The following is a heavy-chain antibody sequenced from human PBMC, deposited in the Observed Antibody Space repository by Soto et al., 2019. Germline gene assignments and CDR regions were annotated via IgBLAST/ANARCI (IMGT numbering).Heavy chain of an antibody. J-gene: IGHJ4*02. V-gene: IGHV3-30-3*01. CDR3: ARDRAGFGDTLDY. CDR2: ISYDGSNK. CDR1: GFTFSSHA. Sequence: QVQLVESGGGVVQPGRSLRLSCAASGFTFSSHAMQWVRQAPGKGLEWVAVISYDGSNKYYADSVKGRFTISRDNSKNTLYLQMNSLRAEDTAVYSCARDRAGFGDTLDYWGQGTLVTVSS. D-gene: IGHD3-10*01.